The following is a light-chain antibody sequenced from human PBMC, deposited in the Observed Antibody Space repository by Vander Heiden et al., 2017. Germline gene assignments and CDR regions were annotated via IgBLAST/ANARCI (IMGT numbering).Light chain of an antibody. CDR1: YRISSY. Sequence: DIQTTQAPSPLSASVGGRVSMTGRESYRISSYLNWSQQKPGKAPKLLIYAASSLQSGVPSRFSGSGSGTDFTLTISSLQPEDFAAYYCQQSYRTPHTFGQGTKLEIK. CDR3: QQSYRTPHT. CDR2: AAS. J-gene: IGKJ2*01. V-gene: IGKV1-39*01.